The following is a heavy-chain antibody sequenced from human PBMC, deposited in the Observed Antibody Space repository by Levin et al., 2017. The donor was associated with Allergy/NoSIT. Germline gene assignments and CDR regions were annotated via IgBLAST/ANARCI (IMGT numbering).Heavy chain of an antibody. J-gene: IGHJ4*02. Sequence: GGSLRLSCAASGFTFSTYDMYWVRQAPGKGLEWVAIISYDGSDKYYADSVKGRFTISRDNSNNTLYVQMNSLRVEDTAVYYCARGGYYYGDGSYLDYWGQGTQVTVSS. CDR3: ARGGYYYGDGSYLDY. CDR1: GFTFSTYD. CDR2: ISYDGSDK. D-gene: IGHD4-17*01. V-gene: IGHV3-33*01.